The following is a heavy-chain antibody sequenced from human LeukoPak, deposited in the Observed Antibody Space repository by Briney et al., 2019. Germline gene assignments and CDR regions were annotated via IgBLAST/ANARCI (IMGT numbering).Heavy chain of an antibody. CDR1: GYTLTELS. D-gene: IGHD6-6*01. Sequence: ASVKVSCKVSGYTLTELSMHWVRRAPGKGLEWMGGFDPEDGETIYAQKFQGRVTMTEDTSTDTAYMELSSLRSEDTAVYYCATSVRYSSSYLDYWGQGTLVTVSS. CDR2: FDPEDGET. V-gene: IGHV1-24*01. CDR3: ATSVRYSSSYLDY. J-gene: IGHJ4*02.